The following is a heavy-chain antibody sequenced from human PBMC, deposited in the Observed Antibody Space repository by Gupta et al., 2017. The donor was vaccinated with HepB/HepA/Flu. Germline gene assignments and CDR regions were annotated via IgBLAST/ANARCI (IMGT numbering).Heavy chain of an antibody. CDR1: GFTFSSYS. CDR3: ARVGYGNFDY. V-gene: IGHV3-48*02. CDR2: ISSHSSTM. J-gene: IGHJ4*02. D-gene: IGHD5-18*01. Sequence: EVQLVESGGGLVQPGGSLRLSCTASGFTFSSYSMTWVRQAPGKGLEWVSYISSHSSTMYYADSMKGRFTISRDNANNSLYLQMNSLRDEDKAVYYCARVGYGNFDYWGQGTLVTVSS.